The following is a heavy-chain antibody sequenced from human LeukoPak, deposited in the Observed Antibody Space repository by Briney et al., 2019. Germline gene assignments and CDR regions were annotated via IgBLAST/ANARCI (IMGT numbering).Heavy chain of an antibody. Sequence: SETLSLTCAVYGGSFGGYYWSWIRQPPGKGLEWIGEINHSGSTNYNPSLKSRVTISVDTSKNQFSLKLSSVTAADTAVYYCVINSSGPTIDYWGQGTLVTVSS. CDR2: INHSGST. D-gene: IGHD3-22*01. J-gene: IGHJ4*02. CDR1: GGSFGGYY. V-gene: IGHV4-34*01. CDR3: VINSSGPTIDY.